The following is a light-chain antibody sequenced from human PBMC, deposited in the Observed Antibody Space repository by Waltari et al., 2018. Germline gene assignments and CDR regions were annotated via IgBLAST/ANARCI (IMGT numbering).Light chain of an antibody. CDR2: GAS. Sequence: EIVMTQSPATLSVSPGERAPLSCRASQSVSSNLAWYQQKPGPAPRLLIYGASTRATGVPARFSGSGSGTDFTLTISGLQSEDYAVYFCHQHNSWPPLSFGGGTKVEIK. V-gene: IGKV3-15*01. J-gene: IGKJ4*01. CDR1: QSVSSN. CDR3: HQHNSWPPLS.